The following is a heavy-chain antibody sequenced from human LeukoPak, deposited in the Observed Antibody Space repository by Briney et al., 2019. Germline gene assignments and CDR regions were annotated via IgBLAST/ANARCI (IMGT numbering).Heavy chain of an antibody. Sequence: GASVKVSCKASGYTFTSYAISWVRQAPGQGLEWMGGIIPIFGTANYAQKFQGRVTITADESTSTAYMELSSLRSEDTAVYYCARVRYGGNPRWYFDLWGRGTLVTVSS. V-gene: IGHV1-69*13. J-gene: IGHJ2*01. D-gene: IGHD4-23*01. CDR1: GYTFTSYA. CDR2: IIPIFGTA. CDR3: ARVRYGGNPRWYFDL.